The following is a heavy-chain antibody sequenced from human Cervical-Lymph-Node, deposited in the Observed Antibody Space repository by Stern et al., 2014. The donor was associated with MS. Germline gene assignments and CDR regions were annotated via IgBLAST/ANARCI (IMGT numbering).Heavy chain of an antibody. CDR1: GFTFSNYA. Sequence: EVQLVESGEGLVLPGGSLRLSCATSGFTFSNYAMNWVRQAPGKGLEWVSSISGSGDNTYYADSVKGRFTISRDNSRNTLYLQMHSLKTGDTAVYYCAKGIGYSYGWGFDYWGQGTPVTVSS. V-gene: IGHV3-23*04. J-gene: IGHJ4*02. CDR2: ISGSGDNT. CDR3: AKGIGYSYGWGFDY. D-gene: IGHD5-18*01.